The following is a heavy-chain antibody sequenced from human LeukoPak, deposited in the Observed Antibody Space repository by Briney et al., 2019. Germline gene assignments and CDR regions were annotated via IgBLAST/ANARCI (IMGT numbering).Heavy chain of an antibody. V-gene: IGHV1-3*03. CDR1: GYTFTSYA. J-gene: IGHJ4*02. CDR2: INAGNGNT. Sequence: ASVKVSCKASGYTFTSYAMHWVRQAPGQRLEWMGWINAGNGNTKYSQEFQGRVTITMDTSASTAYMELSSLRSEDMAMYYCARARQYSGTWGFDYWGQGTLVTVSS. D-gene: IGHD6-13*01. CDR3: ARARQYSGTWGFDY.